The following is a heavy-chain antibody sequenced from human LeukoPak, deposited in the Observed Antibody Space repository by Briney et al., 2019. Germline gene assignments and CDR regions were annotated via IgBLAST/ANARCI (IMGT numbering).Heavy chain of an antibody. CDR1: GYTFTSYD. Sequence: GASVKVSCKASGYTFTSYDINWVRQATGQGLEWMGWMNPNSGNTGYAQKFQGRVTMTRNTSISTAYMELSSLRSEDTAVYYCARGGAAAAGTDYYYYMDVWGKGTTVTVSS. CDR2: MNPNSGNT. CDR3: ARGGAAAAGTDYYYYMDV. D-gene: IGHD6-13*01. J-gene: IGHJ6*03. V-gene: IGHV1-8*01.